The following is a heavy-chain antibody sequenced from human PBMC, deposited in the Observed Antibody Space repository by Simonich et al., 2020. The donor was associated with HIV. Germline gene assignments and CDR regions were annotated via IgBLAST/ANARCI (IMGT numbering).Heavy chain of an antibody. J-gene: IGHJ5*02. CDR1: GFSFSSYE. Sequence: EVQLVESGGGLVQSGGSLRLSCAASGFSFSSYEMNWVRQAHGKGLEWVSYISSSGITIYNADSVKGRFAISRDNAKNSLYLKMNSLRVEDTAVYFCARVRSYGDYGERWFDPWGQGTLVTVSS. CDR2: ISSSGITI. CDR3: ARVRSYGDYGERWFDP. V-gene: IGHV3-48*03. D-gene: IGHD4-17*01.